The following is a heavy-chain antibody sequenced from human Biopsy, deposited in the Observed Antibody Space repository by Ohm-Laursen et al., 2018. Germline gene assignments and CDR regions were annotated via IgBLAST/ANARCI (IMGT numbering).Heavy chain of an antibody. J-gene: IGHJ6*02. D-gene: IGHD4-11*01. Sequence: SETLSLTCTVSGGSFSGYYWSRIRQPPGKGLEWIGHIYYSVMTNYNPSLQSRVSISVDTSRNQVSLTLSSVTAADTAVYYCARDSGILNYGNFKYYHYYGMDVWGQGTKVTVSS. V-gene: IGHV4-59*01. CDR3: ARDSGILNYGNFKYYHYYGMDV. CDR2: IYYSVMT. CDR1: GGSFSGYY.